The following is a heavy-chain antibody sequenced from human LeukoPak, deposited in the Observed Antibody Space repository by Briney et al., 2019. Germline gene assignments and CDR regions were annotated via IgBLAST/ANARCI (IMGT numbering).Heavy chain of an antibody. Sequence: GGSLRLSCSASGFTFSSYAMNWVRQAPGKGLEYVSAITSNGGSTYYADSVKGRFTISRDNSKDTLYLQMSSLRAEDTAVYYCVKGRCSGSSCYGGDYWGQGTLVTVSS. V-gene: IGHV3-64D*06. J-gene: IGHJ4*02. CDR2: ITSNGGST. CDR3: VKGRCSGSSCYGGDY. D-gene: IGHD2-2*01. CDR1: GFTFSSYA.